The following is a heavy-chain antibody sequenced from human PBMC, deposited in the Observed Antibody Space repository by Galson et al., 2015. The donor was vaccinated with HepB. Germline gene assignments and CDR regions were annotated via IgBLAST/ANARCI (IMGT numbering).Heavy chain of an antibody. Sequence: LSLTCTVSGGSIRTSYWSWIRQAPGKGLEWIGYVSDRGSPAQNPALSSRVTISLDTSKNQFSLKLDSVTAEDTAIYYCVSGGDHAEFFQEWGQGTLVAVSS. V-gene: IGHV4-59*08. CDR1: GGSIRTSY. D-gene: IGHD2-21*02. J-gene: IGHJ1*01. CDR3: VSGGDHAEFFQE. CDR2: VSDRGSP.